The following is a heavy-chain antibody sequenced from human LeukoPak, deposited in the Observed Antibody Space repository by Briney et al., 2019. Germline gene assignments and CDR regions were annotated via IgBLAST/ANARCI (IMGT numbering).Heavy chain of an antibody. D-gene: IGHD3-10*02. V-gene: IGHV3-23*01. CDR3: AKCSANYYNDAFDI. CDR2: ISGGGAKT. Sequence: GGSLRLSCAASGFSFSNYAMNWVRQAPGRGLEWVSYISGGGAKTRYADSVKGRFTISRDNPENTLYLHMNSLSAEDTAIYYCAKCSANYYNDAFDIWGQGTMVTVSS. CDR1: GFSFSNYA. J-gene: IGHJ3*02.